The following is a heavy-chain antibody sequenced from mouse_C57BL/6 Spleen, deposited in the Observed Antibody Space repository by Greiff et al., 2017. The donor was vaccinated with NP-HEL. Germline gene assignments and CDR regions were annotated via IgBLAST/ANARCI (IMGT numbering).Heavy chain of an antibody. CDR1: GYAFSSYW. D-gene: IGHD3-3*01. Sequence: QVQLQQSGAELVKPGASVKISCKASGYAFSSYWMNWVKQRPGKGLEWIGQIYPGDGDTNYNGKFKGKATLTADKSSSTAYMQLSSLTSEDSAVYFCAREARGTYYFDYWGQGTTLTVSS. CDR2: IYPGDGDT. V-gene: IGHV1-80*01. CDR3: AREARGTYYFDY. J-gene: IGHJ2*01.